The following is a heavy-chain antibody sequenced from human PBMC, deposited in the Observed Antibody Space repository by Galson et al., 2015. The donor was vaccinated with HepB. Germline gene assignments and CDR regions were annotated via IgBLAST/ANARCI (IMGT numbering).Heavy chain of an antibody. J-gene: IGHJ2*01. CDR2: IIPNFRTA. D-gene: IGHD5-24*01. Sequence: SVKVSCKASGGTFNNFGINWIRQAPGQGLEWMGGIIPNFRTANYHQDFQGRLTMTVDESTTTAYMELSSLTSDDTAIYFCARDRDGYNFWYFDLWGRGTLVPVS. CDR1: GGTFNNFG. CDR3: ARDRDGYNFWYFDL. V-gene: IGHV1-69*13.